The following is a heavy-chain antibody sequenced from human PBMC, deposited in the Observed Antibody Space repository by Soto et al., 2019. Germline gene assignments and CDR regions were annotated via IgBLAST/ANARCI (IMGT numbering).Heavy chain of an antibody. D-gene: IGHD2-21*02. V-gene: IGHV4-59*01. CDR1: GGSISGYY. CDR2: IYYNGST. CDR3: ARLTDCGGDCPLFDY. Sequence: QVQLQESGPGLVKPSETLSLTCTVSGGSISGYYWSWIRQPPGKGLEWIDYIYYNGSTNYNPSLKSRVTMSVDTSTNPCSLKLSSVTAADTAVYYCARLTDCGGDCPLFDYWGQGTLVTVSS. J-gene: IGHJ4*02.